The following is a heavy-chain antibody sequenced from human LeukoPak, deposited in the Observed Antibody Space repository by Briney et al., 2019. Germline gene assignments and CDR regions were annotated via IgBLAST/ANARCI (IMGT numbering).Heavy chain of an antibody. Sequence: GGSLRLSCAASGFTFSSLGMQWVRQAPGKGLEWVSHITGGGGSTDYADSVKGRFTISRDNSKNTLYLQMNSLRAEDTAVYYCAKHIVVVTATRHDYFDYWGQGTLVTVSS. J-gene: IGHJ4*02. CDR2: ITGGGGST. V-gene: IGHV3-23*01. D-gene: IGHD2-21*02. CDR1: GFTFSSLG. CDR3: AKHIVVVTATRHDYFDY.